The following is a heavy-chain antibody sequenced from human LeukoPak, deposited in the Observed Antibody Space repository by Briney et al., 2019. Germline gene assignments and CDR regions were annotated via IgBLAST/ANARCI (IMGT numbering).Heavy chain of an antibody. CDR3: AQGRLGYSYGAFDH. CDR1: GFTFSNYA. J-gene: IGHJ4*02. D-gene: IGHD5-18*01. Sequence: PGGSLRLSCAASGFTFSNYAMSWVRQAPGKGLEWVSVISGSGGSTNFADSVKGRFTSSRDNSKNTLYLQMHSLRVEDTAVYYCAQGRLGYSYGAFDHWGQGTLVTVSS. CDR2: ISGSGGST. V-gene: IGHV3-23*01.